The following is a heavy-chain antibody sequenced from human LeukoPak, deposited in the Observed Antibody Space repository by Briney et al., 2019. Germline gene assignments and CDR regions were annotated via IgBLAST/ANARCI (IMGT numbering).Heavy chain of an antibody. J-gene: IGHJ6*02. D-gene: IGHD3-10*02. CDR3: ARSVPSGNYYYGMDV. Sequence: SETLSLTCAVSGGSISSSNWWSGVRQPPGKGLEWIGYIYYSGGPYYNPSLKSRITISVDTSKNQFSLKLSSVTAADTAVYYCARSVPSGNYYYGMDVWGQGTTVTVSS. CDR1: GGSISSSNW. CDR2: IYYSGGP. V-gene: IGHV4-4*02.